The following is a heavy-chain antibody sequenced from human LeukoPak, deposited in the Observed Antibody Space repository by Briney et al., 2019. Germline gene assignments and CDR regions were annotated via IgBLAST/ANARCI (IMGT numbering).Heavy chain of an antibody. Sequence: GGSLRLSCAASGFTLSSYGMHWVRQAPGKGLEWVAVIWYDGSNKYYADSVKGRFTISRDNSKNTLYLQMNSLRAEDTAVYYCARDPWRGYCSGGSCYSLQNWGQGTLVTVSS. CDR1: GFTLSSYG. D-gene: IGHD2-15*01. CDR3: ARDPWRGYCSGGSCYSLQN. CDR2: IWYDGSNK. J-gene: IGHJ1*01. V-gene: IGHV3-33*01.